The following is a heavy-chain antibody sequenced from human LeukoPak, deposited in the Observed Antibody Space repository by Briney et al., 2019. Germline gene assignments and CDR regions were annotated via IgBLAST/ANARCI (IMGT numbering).Heavy chain of an antibody. CDR3: ARSPPPYCGGNCYTTFDY. Sequence: GGSLRLSCAASGFTFSSYGMHWVRQAPGKGLEWVAFIRYDGSNKYYADSVKGRFTISRDNSKNSLYLQMNSLRAEDTAVYYCARSPPPYCGGNCYTTFDYWGQGTLVTVSS. J-gene: IGHJ4*02. CDR2: IRYDGSNK. CDR1: GFTFSSYG. D-gene: IGHD2-21*02. V-gene: IGHV3-33*08.